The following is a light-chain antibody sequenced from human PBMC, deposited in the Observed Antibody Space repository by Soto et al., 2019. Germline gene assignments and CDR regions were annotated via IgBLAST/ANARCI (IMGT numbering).Light chain of an antibody. J-gene: IGKJ1*01. Sequence: EILMTQSPATLSVSPGERATLSCRASQSVSINLAWYQQKPGQAPRLLIYGVSTRATGIPARFSGSGSGTEFTLTISSLQSEDFAVYYCQQYNNWPPTWTFGQGTKVEI. V-gene: IGKV3-15*01. CDR1: QSVSIN. CDR2: GVS. CDR3: QQYNNWPPTWT.